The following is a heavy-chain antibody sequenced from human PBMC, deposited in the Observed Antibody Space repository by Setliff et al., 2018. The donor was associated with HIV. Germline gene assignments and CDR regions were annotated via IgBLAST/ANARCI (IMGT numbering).Heavy chain of an antibody. D-gene: IGHD6-6*01. CDR2: INAGNGNT. V-gene: IGHV1-3*01. CDR3: ARGFSVYSSSDPLLNWFDS. Sequence: RASVKVSCKASGYTFTSYAMHWVRQAPGQRLEWMGWINAGNGNTKYSQKFQGRVTITRGTSASTAYMELSSLRSEDTAVYYCARGFSVYSSSDPLLNWFDSWGQGTLVTVSS. J-gene: IGHJ5*01. CDR1: GYTFTSYA.